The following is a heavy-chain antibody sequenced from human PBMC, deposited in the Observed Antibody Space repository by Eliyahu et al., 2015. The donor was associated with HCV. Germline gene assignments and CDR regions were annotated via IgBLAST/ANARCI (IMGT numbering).Heavy chain of an antibody. D-gene: IGHD6-13*01. V-gene: IGHV3-21*01. J-gene: IGHJ4*02. CDR3: AIHTGYSKGNDY. CDR1: GXTFSSYS. CDR2: ISSSSSYI. Sequence: EVQLVESGGGLVKPGGSLRXXCXXSGXTFSSYSMNWVRQAPGKGLEWVXSISSSSSYIYYADSVKGRFTISRDNAKNSLYLQMNSLRAEDTAVYYCAIHTGYSKGNDYWGQGTLVTVSS.